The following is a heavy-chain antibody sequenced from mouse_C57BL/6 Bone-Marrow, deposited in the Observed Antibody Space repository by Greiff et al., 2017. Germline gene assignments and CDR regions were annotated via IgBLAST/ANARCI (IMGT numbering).Heavy chain of an antibody. Sequence: VQLKQSGAELVRPGASVKLSCTASGFNIKDDYMHWVKQRPEQGLEWIGWIDPENGDTEYASKFQGKATITADTSSNTAYLQLSSLTSEDTAVYYCTTRMFDYWGQGTTLTVSS. V-gene: IGHV14-4*01. CDR1: GFNIKDDY. CDR3: TTRMFDY. J-gene: IGHJ2*01. CDR2: IDPENGDT.